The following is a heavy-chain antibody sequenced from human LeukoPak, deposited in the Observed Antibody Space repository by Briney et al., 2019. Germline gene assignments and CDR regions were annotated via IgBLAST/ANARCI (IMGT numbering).Heavy chain of an antibody. CDR1: GGSISSSKYY. J-gene: IGHJ4*02. D-gene: IGHD5-18*01. CDR2: IYYSGST. Sequence: PSETLSLTCTVSGGSISSSKYYWSWIRQPPGKGLEWIGYIYYSGSTNYNPSLKSRVTISVDTSKNQFSLKLSSVTAADTAVYYCARESRGYSYGYPFDYWGQGTLVTVSS. CDR3: ARESRGYSYGYPFDY. V-gene: IGHV4-61*01.